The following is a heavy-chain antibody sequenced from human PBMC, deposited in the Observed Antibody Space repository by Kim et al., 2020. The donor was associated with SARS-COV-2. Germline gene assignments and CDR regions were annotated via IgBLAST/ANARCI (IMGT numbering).Heavy chain of an antibody. CDR2: TTRDGDGS. CDR3: VRDGRNYGAVH. D-gene: IGHD1-7*01. J-gene: IGHJ4*02. CDR1: GFTFSDYA. V-gene: IGHV3-64D*06. Sequence: GGSLRLSCSASGFTFSDYAIHWVRRAPGMGLQYVSATTRDGDGSFYADSVKDRFTISRDNSKNTLFLQMSGLRVEDTAVYYCVRDGRNYGAVHWGQGTLVTVSS.